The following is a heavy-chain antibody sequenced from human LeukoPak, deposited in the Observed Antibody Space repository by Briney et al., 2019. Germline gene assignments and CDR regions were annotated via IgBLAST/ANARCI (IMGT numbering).Heavy chain of an antibody. V-gene: IGHV3-9*03. CDR3: VKGGADCSSTSCYPDS. D-gene: IGHD2-2*01. CDR2: ISWNSASI. Sequence: GGSLRLSCAASGFTFDNYAMHWVRQAPGKGLEWVSAISWNSASIGYADSVKGRFTISRDNAKNSLYLQMNSLRPEDMAFYYCVKGGADCSSTSCYPDSWGQGTLVTVSS. J-gene: IGHJ4*02. CDR1: GFTFDNYA.